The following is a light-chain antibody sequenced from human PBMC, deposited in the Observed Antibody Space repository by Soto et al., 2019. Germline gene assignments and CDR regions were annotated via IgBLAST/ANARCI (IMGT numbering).Light chain of an antibody. Sequence: QSALSQPASVSGSPGQSVTISCTGTSSDIGSYNLVSWYHHRPGQAPKLMIYDVSDRPSGVSNRFSGSKSGNTASLTISGLQAEDEADYYCSSYTRSTTLVVFGGGTKLTVL. J-gene: IGLJ2*01. CDR2: DVS. CDR1: SSDIGSYNL. CDR3: SSYTRSTTLVV. V-gene: IGLV2-14*02.